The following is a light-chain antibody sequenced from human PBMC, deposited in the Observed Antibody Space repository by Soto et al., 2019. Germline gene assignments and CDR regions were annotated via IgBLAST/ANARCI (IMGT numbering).Light chain of an antibody. CDR3: QQSYGTHLT. CDR2: AAS. CDR1: QSISNY. V-gene: IGKV1-39*01. Sequence: DMEMTQSPSSLSASVGDRVAITCRARQSISNYLNWYQHKPGKVPKLLIYAASSLQSGVPTRFSGSGSGTDFTLTINSLQPEDSATYYCQQSYGTHLTFGGGTKIEIK. J-gene: IGKJ4*01.